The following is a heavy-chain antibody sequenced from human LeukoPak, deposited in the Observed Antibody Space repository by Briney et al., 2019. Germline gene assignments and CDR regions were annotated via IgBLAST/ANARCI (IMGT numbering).Heavy chain of an antibody. CDR3: AGAKDYAFDH. V-gene: IGHV1-3*02. J-gene: IGHJ4*02. CDR1: GYTFTGYT. Sequence: GASVKVSCKASGYTFTGYTLHWVRQAPGQRLEWIAWSHAGTGNTKYSQEFQGRVTITRDTSASTSYMELSSLRSEDMAVYYCAGAKDYAFDHWGQGTLVTVSS. CDR2: SHAGTGNT. D-gene: IGHD4-17*01.